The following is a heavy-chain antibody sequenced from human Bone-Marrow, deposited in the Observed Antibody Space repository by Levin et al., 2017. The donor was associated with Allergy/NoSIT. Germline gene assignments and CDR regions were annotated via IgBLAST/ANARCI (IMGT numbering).Heavy chain of an antibody. J-gene: IGHJ5*02. CDR2: INPNSGAT. V-gene: IGHV1-2*02. Sequence: PQASVKVSCKASGYTFIGYYIHWVRLAPGQGLEWLGWINPNSGATKYVQKFQGRVTLTRDTSISTAFLELKSLRYDDTAIYYCVRDPLGEYCSGGRCYWFDPWGQGTQITVSS. D-gene: IGHD2-15*01. CDR1: GYTFIGYY. CDR3: VRDPLGEYCSGGRCYWFDP.